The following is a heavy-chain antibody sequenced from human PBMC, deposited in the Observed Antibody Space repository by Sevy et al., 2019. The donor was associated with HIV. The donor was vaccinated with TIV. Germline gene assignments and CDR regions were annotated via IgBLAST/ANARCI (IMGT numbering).Heavy chain of an antibody. J-gene: IGHJ6*02. V-gene: IGHV3-33*01. CDR1: GFTFGTYG. CDR3: ARLNGDYENGADV. D-gene: IGHD4-17*01. CDR2: ISFDGRNT. Sequence: GGSLRLSCEASGFTFGTYGIHWVRQAPGKGLEWVALISFDGRNTYYGDSVKGRFTISRDDSKNTVFLEMNSLRAEDTAVYYCARLNGDYENGADVWGQGTTVTVSS.